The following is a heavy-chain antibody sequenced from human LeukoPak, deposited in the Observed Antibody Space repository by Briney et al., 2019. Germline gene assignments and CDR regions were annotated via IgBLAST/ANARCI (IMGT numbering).Heavy chain of an antibody. CDR3: ARDYGRSRDYGMDV. J-gene: IGHJ6*02. CDR2: INSDGSST. D-gene: IGHD3-10*01. Sequence: TGGPLRLSCAASGFTFSSYWMHWVRQAPGKGLVWVSRINSDGSSTTYADSVKGRFTISRDNAKNTLYLQMNSLRAEDTAVYFCARDYGRSRDYGMDVWGQGTTVTVSS. CDR1: GFTFSSYW. V-gene: IGHV3-74*01.